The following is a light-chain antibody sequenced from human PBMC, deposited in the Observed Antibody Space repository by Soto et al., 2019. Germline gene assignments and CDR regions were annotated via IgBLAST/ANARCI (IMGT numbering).Light chain of an antibody. CDR1: QSVSSY. CDR3: QQRSNWPRIT. V-gene: IGKV3-11*01. J-gene: IGKJ4*01. CDR2: DAS. Sequence: EIVLTQSPATLSLSPGERATLSCRASQSVSSYLAWYQQKPGQAPRLLIYDASNRATGIPARFSGSGSGTDFTLTISSLEPEDCAVYYCQQRSNWPRITFGGGPKVEIK.